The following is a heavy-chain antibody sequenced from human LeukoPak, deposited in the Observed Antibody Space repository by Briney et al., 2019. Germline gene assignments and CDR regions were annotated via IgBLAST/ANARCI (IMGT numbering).Heavy chain of an antibody. J-gene: IGHJ4*02. V-gene: IGHV3-9*01. CDR1: GFTFDDYA. Sequence: QPGRSLRLSCAASGFTFDDYAMHWVRQAPGKGREWVSGISWNSGSIGYADSVKGRFTISRDNAKNSLYLQMNSLRAEDTALYYCAKENYYDSSGLSLWGQGTLVTVSS. D-gene: IGHD3-22*01. CDR2: ISWNSGSI. CDR3: AKENYYDSSGLSL.